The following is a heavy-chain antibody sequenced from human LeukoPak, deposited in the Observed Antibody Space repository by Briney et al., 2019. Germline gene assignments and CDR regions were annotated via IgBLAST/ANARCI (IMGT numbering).Heavy chain of an antibody. V-gene: IGHV4-59*01. CDR1: GGSISPYY. J-gene: IGHJ4*02. D-gene: IGHD1-1*01. Sequence: SETLSLTCTVSGGSISPYYWSWIRQTPGKGLEWIGYIFYSGTTTNYNPSLKSRLTTSVDTSKNQFSLKLSSVNAADTAVYYCARVGDWNDLVYWGQGTLVTVSS. CDR2: IFYSGTTT. CDR3: ARVGDWNDLVY.